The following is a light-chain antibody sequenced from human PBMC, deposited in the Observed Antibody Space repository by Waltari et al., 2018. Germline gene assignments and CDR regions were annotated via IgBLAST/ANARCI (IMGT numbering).Light chain of an antibody. V-gene: IGLV2-8*01. CDR3: SSYAGSNNLV. CDR1: SRDVGVSNY. J-gene: IGLJ2*01. Sequence: QSALTQPPSASGSPGQSVTISCTGTSRDVGVSNYVSWYQQHHGKAPKLMVYEVSKRPSGVPDRFSGSKSGNTASLTVSGLQAEDEADYYCSSYAGSNNLVFGGGTKLTVL. CDR2: EVS.